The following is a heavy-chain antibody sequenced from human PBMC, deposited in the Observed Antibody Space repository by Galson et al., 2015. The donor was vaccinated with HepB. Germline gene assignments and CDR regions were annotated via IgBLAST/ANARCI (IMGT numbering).Heavy chain of an antibody. V-gene: IGHV3-48*02. Sequence: SLRLSCAASGFTFSSYSMNWVRQAPGKGLEWVSYISSSSSTIYYADSVKGRFTISRDNAKNSLYLQMNSLRDEDTAVYYCARDMGRKKYCTNGVCYTGFRTYYYYYGMDVWGQGTTVTVSS. J-gene: IGHJ6*02. CDR2: ISSSSSTI. CDR1: GFTFSSYS. CDR3: ARDMGRKKYCTNGVCYTGFRTYYYYYGMDV. D-gene: IGHD2-8*01.